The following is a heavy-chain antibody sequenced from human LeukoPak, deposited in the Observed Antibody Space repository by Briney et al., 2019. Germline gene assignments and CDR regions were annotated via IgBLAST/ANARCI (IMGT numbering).Heavy chain of an antibody. Sequence: GGSLRLSCAASGFSFSSYEMNWVRQGPGKGLEWVSYISGSGTTIYDADSVKGRFTISRDNAKNSLYLHLNSLTAEDTAIYYCVRDEIRSGAFDIWGQGTMVTVSS. CDR1: GFSFSSYE. V-gene: IGHV3-48*03. CDR2: ISGSGTTI. CDR3: VRDEIRSGAFDI. D-gene: IGHD3-10*01. J-gene: IGHJ3*02.